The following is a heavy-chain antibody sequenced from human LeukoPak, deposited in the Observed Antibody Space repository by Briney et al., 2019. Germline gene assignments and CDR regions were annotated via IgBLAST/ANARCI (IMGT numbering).Heavy chain of an antibody. CDR1: GGSLSGYY. V-gene: IGHV4-34*01. J-gene: IGHJ6*03. CDR2: INHSGST. Sequence: SETLSLTCAVYGGSLSGYYWSWIRQPPGKGLEWIGEINHSGSTNYNPSLKSRVTISVDTSKNQFSLKLSSVTAADTAVYYCARGPRLRRLPYYYYYYMDVWGKGTTVTISS. CDR3: ARGPRLRRLPYYYYYYMDV. D-gene: IGHD4-17*01.